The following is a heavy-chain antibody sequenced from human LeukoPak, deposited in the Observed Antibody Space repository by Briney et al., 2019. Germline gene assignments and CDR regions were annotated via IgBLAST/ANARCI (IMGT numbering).Heavy chain of an antibody. CDR2: IRYDGSNK. D-gene: IGHD3-9*01. CDR3: AKDGHLTGYYNMYFDY. CDR1: GFTFSSYG. Sequence: GGSLRLSCAASGFTFSSYGMHWVRQAPGKGLEWVAFIRYDGSNKYYADYVKGRFTISRDNSKNTLYLQMNSLRAEDTAVYYCAKDGHLTGYYNMYFDYWGQGTLVTVSS. J-gene: IGHJ4*02. V-gene: IGHV3-30*02.